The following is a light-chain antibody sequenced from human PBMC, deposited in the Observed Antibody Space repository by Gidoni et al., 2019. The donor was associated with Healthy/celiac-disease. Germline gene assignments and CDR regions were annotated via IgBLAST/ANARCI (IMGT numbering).Light chain of an antibody. J-gene: IGKJ2*01. CDR3: QQYGSQGT. CDR2: GAS. CDR1: QSVSSSY. V-gene: IGKV3-20*01. Sequence: EIVLTQSPGTLSLSPGERATLSCRASQSVSSSYLAWYQQQPGQAPRLLIYGASSRAAGIPDRFSGSGSGTDFTLTISRLEPEDFAVYYCQQYGSQGTFGQGTKLEIK.